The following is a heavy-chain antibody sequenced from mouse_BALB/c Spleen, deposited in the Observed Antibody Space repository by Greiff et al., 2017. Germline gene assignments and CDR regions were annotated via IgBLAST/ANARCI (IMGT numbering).Heavy chain of an antibody. D-gene: IGHD1-2*01. Sequence: QVHVKQSGAELAKPGASVKMSCKASGYTFTSYWMHWVKQRPGQGLEWIGYINPSTGYTEYNQKFKDKATLTADKSSSTAYMQLSSLTSEDSAVYYCAREVLLRLDYFDYWGQGTTLTVSS. CDR1: GYTFTSYW. V-gene: IGHV1-7*01. J-gene: IGHJ2*01. CDR3: AREVLLRLDYFDY. CDR2: INPSTGYT.